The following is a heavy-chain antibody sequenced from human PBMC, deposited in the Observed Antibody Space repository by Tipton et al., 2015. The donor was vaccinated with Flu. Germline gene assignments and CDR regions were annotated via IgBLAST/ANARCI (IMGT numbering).Heavy chain of an antibody. J-gene: IGHJ4*02. D-gene: IGHD5-24*01. Sequence: QLVQSGAEVKKPGASVKVSCKASGYTFTGYYMHWVRQAPGQGLEWMGRINPNSGGTNYAQKFQGRVTMTRDTSISTAYMELSRLRSDDTAVYYCAREVDGYPSYYFDYWGQGTLVTVSS. CDR1: GYTFTGYY. CDR3: AREVDGYPSYYFDY. V-gene: IGHV1-2*06. CDR2: INPNSGGT.